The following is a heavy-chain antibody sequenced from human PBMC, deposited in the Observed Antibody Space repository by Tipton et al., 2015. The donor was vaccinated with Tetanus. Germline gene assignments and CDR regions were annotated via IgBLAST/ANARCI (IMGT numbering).Heavy chain of an antibody. CDR1: GGSFSSYY. CDR3: ASSHYDFWSGYLNWFDP. D-gene: IGHD3-3*01. CDR2: IYTSGST. J-gene: IGHJ5*02. Sequence: TLSLTCAVYGGSFSSYYWSWIRQPAGKGLEWIGRIYTSGSTNYNPSLKSRVTMSVDTSKNQFSLKLSSVTAADTAVYYCASSHYDFWSGYLNWFDPWGQGTLVTVSS. V-gene: IGHV4-59*10.